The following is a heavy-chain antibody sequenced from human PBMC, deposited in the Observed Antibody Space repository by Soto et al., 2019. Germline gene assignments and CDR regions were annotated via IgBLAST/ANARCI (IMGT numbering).Heavy chain of an antibody. J-gene: IGHJ6*02. CDR2: IIPIFGTA. Sequence: SVKVSCKASGGTFSCYAISWVRQAPGQGLEWMGGIIPIFGTANYAQKFQGRVTITADESTSTAYMELSSLRSEDTAVYYCAKKKPFFGFLGWYYPKHYYYYGMDVWGQGTTVTVSS. D-gene: IGHD3-3*01. V-gene: IGHV1-69*13. CDR3: AKKKPFFGFLGWYYPKHYYYYGMDV. CDR1: GGTFSCYA.